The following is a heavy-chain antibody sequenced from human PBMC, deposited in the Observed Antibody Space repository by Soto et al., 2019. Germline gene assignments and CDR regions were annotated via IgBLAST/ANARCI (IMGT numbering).Heavy chain of an antibody. J-gene: IGHJ6*02. CDR3: ARGYYPLIVRGVIIKDGMDV. CDR1: GYTFTRYD. CDR2: MNPNSGNT. Sequence: ASVKVSCKASGYTFTRYDINWVRQATGQGLEWMGWMNPNSGNTGYAQKFQGRVTMTRNTSISTAYMELSSLRSEDTAVYYCARGYYPLIVRGVIIKDGMDVWGQGTTVTVSS. V-gene: IGHV1-8*01. D-gene: IGHD3-10*01.